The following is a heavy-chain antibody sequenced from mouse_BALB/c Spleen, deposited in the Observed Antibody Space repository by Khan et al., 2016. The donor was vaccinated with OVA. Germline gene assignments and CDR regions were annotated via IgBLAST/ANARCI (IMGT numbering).Heavy chain of an antibody. Sequence: EVELVESGGDLVKPGGSLKLSCAASGFTFSTYGMSWVRQTPDKRLEWVATVSTGGGYTYYPDSVKGRFTISRDNAKNTLYLQMSSLKSEDTAMFDCARLAYYYDSEGFAYWGQGTLVTVSA. CDR2: VSTGGGYT. CDR1: GFTFSTYG. V-gene: IGHV5-6*01. D-gene: IGHD1-1*01. CDR3: ARLAYYYDSEGFAY. J-gene: IGHJ3*01.